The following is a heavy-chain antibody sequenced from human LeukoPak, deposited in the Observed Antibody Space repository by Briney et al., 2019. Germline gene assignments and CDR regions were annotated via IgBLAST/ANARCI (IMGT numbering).Heavy chain of an antibody. CDR3: ATLGAFGGVLYYYGMDV. Sequence: SETVSLTCTGSGCSISSYYWIWMRQPPRKGLEWIGYSYYNGSTNNNPSLKSRVNISVDTSKNQFSLKMRSVTAADTAVYYCATLGAFGGVLYYYGMDVWGQGTTVTVSS. V-gene: IGHV4-59*08. CDR1: GCSISSYY. CDR2: SYYNGST. D-gene: IGHD3-16*01. J-gene: IGHJ6*02.